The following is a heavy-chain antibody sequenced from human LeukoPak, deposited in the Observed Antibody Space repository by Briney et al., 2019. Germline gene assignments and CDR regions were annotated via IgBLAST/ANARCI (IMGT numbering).Heavy chain of an antibody. V-gene: IGHV3-23*01. CDR2: VSGSGGST. CDR1: GFTFSSYA. J-gene: IGHJ4*02. D-gene: IGHD3-22*01. CDR3: AKNEIHYDSSGYYYVLDY. Sequence: GGSLRLSCAASGFTFSSYAMSWVRQAPGKGLEWVSGVSGSGGSTYYADSVRGRFTIFRDNSKNTLYLQMDSLRAEDTAVYYCAKNEIHYDSSGYYYVLDYWGQGTLVTVSS.